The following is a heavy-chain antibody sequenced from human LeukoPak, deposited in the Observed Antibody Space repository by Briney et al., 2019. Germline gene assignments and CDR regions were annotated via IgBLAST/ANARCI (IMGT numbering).Heavy chain of an antibody. J-gene: IGHJ4*02. CDR3: ARDVNGDLYFDY. CDR1: GGTFSSYA. CDR2: ITPILGIA. D-gene: IGHD4-17*01. V-gene: IGHV1-69*04. Sequence: GASVKVSCKASGGTFSSYAISWVRQAPGQGLEWMGRITPILGIANYAQKFQGRVTITADKSTSTAYMELSSLRSEDTAVYYCARDVNGDLYFDYWGQGTLVTVSS.